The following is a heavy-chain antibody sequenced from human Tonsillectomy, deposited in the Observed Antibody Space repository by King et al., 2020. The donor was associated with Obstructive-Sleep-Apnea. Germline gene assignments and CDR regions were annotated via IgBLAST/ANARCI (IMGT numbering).Heavy chain of an antibody. D-gene: IGHD3-22*01. CDR1: GGSISSGGYY. J-gene: IGHJ3*02. CDR3: AGDSSGFNDAFDI. CDR2: IYYSGSI. V-gene: IGHV4-31*03. Sequence: QLQESGPGLVKPSQTLSLTCTVSGGSISSGGYYWSWIRQHPGKGLEWIGYIYYSGSIYYNPSLKSRVTISVEPSKNQFSLKLSSVTAADTAVYYCAGDSSGFNDAFDIWGQGTMVTVSS.